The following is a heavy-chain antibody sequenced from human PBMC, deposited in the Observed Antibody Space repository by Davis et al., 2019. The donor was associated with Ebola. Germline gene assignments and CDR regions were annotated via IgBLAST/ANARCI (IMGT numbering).Heavy chain of an antibody. CDR1: VFSFRAHY. V-gene: IGHV4-59*08. J-gene: IGHJ4*02. D-gene: IGHD3-16*02. CDR2: IYYSGST. CDR3: ARQRRLRLGELSGHFDY. Sequence: MPSETLSLTCGVNVFSFRAHYWSWIRQPPGKGLECIGYIYYSGSTNYNPSLKSRVTISVDTSKNQFSLKLSSVTAADTAVYYCARQRRLRLGELSGHFDYWGQGTLETVTS.